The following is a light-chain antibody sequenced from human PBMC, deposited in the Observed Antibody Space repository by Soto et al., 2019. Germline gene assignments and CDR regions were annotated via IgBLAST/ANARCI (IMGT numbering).Light chain of an antibody. Sequence: QSVLTQPPSVSGAPGQGVTISCTGSSSNIGAGYDVHWYQQLPGTAPKLLIYGDSNRPSGVPDRFSGSKSGTSTSLAITGLQAEDEADYYCQSYDNSLSGSLFGTGTKVTVL. J-gene: IGLJ1*01. V-gene: IGLV1-40*01. CDR3: QSYDNSLSGSL. CDR2: GDS. CDR1: SSNIGAGYD.